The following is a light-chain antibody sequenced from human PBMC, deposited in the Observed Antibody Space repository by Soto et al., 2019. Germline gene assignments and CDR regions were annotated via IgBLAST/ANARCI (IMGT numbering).Light chain of an antibody. V-gene: IGKV1-27*01. CDR2: AAS. J-gene: IGKJ4*01. CDR1: QGISNY. Sequence: DSQITQSPSSLSASVGDRVIITCRASQGISNYLAWYQQQPGKVPRLLIYAASILQSGVPSRFSGSGSGTDFTLTISSLQPEDVATYYCHKYNSAPLTFGGGTKVDIK. CDR3: HKYNSAPLT.